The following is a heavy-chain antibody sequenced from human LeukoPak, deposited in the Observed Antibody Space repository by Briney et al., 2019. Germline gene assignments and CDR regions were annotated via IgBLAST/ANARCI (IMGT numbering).Heavy chain of an antibody. Sequence: GGSLRLSCAASGFTFSSYSMNWVRQAPGKGLEWVSSISSSSSYIYYADSVKGRFTISRDNAKNSLCLQMNSLRAEDTAVYYCARDSVTMVRGVHPDYWGQGTLVTVSS. CDR2: ISSSSSYI. CDR1: GFTFSSYS. J-gene: IGHJ4*02. V-gene: IGHV3-21*01. D-gene: IGHD3-10*01. CDR3: ARDSVTMVRGVHPDY.